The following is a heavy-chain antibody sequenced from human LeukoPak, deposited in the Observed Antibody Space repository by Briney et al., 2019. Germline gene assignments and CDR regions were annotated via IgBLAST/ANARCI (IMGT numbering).Heavy chain of an antibody. CDR1: GFTFSNYG. CDR3: AKRIQSAMATGY. J-gene: IGHJ4*02. Sequence: GGSLRLSCAASGFTFSNYGFHWVRQAPGKGLEWVAVISYDGSKIYYADSVKGRFTISRDNSKNTLYLQMNSLRAEDTAVYYCAKRIQSAMATGYWGQGTLVTVSS. CDR2: ISYDGSKI. V-gene: IGHV3-30*18. D-gene: IGHD5-18*01.